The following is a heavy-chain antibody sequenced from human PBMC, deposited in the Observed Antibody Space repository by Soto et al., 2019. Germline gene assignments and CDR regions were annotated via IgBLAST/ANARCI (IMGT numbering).Heavy chain of an antibody. CDR3: ARRHLAVAVSPWFDP. CDR2: IDSSVEK. CDR1: GLSITDSEMG. J-gene: IGHJ5*02. V-gene: IGHV2-26*01. Sequence: QVTLKESGPVLVKPPETLTLRCTVSGLSITDSEMGVSWIRQPPGQPLEWLAHIDSSVEKSYRTFLKSRLAISKDTSKSEIVLTMTNMDPADTATYYCARRHLAVAVSPWFDPWGQGIPVTVSS. D-gene: IGHD6-19*01.